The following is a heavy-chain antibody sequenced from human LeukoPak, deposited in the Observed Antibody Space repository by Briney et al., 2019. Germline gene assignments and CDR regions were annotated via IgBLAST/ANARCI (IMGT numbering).Heavy chain of an antibody. D-gene: IGHD3-10*01. CDR1: GGSISSSNW. CDR2: IYHSGST. CDR3: ARRRITMVRGVISSLAHYYYYYYMDV. V-gene: IGHV4-4*02. J-gene: IGHJ6*03. Sequence: SETLSLTCAVSGGSISSSNWWSWVRQPPGKGLEWIGEIYHSGSTNYNPSLKSRVTISVDKSKNQFSLKLSSVTATDTAVYYCARRRITMVRGVISSLAHYYYYYYMDVWGKGTTVTISS.